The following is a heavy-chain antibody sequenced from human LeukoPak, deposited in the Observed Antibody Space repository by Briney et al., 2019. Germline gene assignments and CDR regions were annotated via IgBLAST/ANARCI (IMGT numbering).Heavy chain of an antibody. CDR3: ARDSYCSSTSCYWVY. CDR2: INPNSGGT. V-gene: IGHV1-2*02. D-gene: IGHD2-2*01. J-gene: IGHJ4*02. Sequence: GASVKVSCKASGYTFTGYYMHWVRQAPGQGLERMGWINPNSGGTNYAQKFQGRVTMTRDTSISTAYMELSRLRSDDTAVYYCARDSYCSSTSCYWVYWGQGTLVTVSS. CDR1: GYTFTGYY.